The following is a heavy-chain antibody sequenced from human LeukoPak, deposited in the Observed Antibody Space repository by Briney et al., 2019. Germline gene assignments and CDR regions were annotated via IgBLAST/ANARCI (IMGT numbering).Heavy chain of an antibody. CDR1: GGSISSGDYY. V-gene: IGHV4-30-4*08. Sequence: SETLSLTCTVSGGSISSGDYYWSWIRQPPGKGLEWIGYIYYSGSTYYNPSLKSRVTISIDTSKNQLSLKLSSVTAADTVMYYCARVGYGSGARGTFEIWGQGTMVTVSS. CDR2: IYYSGST. CDR3: ARVGYGSGARGTFEI. D-gene: IGHD3-10*01. J-gene: IGHJ3*02.